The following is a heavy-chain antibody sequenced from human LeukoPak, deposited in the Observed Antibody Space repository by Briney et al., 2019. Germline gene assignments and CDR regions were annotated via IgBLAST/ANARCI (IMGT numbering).Heavy chain of an antibody. CDR2: IKQDGSEK. J-gene: IGHJ6*02. CDR3: AREMGDYDFWSGYFPSIGYYYYGMDV. Sequence: PGGSLRLSCAASGFTFSSYWMSWVRQAPGKGLEWVANIKQDGSEKYYVDSVKGRFTISRDNAKNSLYLQMNSLRAEDTAVYYCAREMGDYDFWSGYFPSIGYYYYGMDVWGQGTTVTVSS. CDR1: GFTFSSYW. D-gene: IGHD3-3*01. V-gene: IGHV3-7*01.